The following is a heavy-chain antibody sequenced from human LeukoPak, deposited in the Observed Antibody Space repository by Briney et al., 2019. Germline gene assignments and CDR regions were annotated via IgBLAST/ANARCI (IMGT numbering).Heavy chain of an antibody. CDR1: GFTFTAST. J-gene: IGHJ5*02. V-gene: IGHV3-73*01. Sequence: GGSLRLSCVASGFTFTASTVHWVRQASGKGLEWLGFIRSKANSYATGYSASVKGRFTVSRDDSKKTAYLQMNSLRPEDTAVYYCSLRIATRHAGFDPWGQGTLVTVSS. CDR2: IRSKANSYAT. CDR3: SLRIATRHAGFDP. D-gene: IGHD6-6*01.